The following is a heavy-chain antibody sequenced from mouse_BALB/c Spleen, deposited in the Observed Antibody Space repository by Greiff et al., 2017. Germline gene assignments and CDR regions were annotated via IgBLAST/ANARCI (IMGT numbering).Heavy chain of an antibody. CDR3: ARSLLRLHELAMDY. CDR1: GYTFTSYW. CDR2: IDPSNSET. V-gene: IGHV1S127*01. D-gene: IGHD1-2*01. J-gene: IGHJ4*01. Sequence: QVQLQQSGPELVRPGASGKMSCKASGYTFTSYWMHWVKQRPGQGLEWIGMIDPSNSETRLNQKFKDKATLNVDKSSNTAYMQLSSLTSEDSAVYYCARSLLRLHELAMDYWGQGTSVTVSS.